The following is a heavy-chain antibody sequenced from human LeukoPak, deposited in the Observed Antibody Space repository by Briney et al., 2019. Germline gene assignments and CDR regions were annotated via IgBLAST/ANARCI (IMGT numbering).Heavy chain of an antibody. CDR3: ATFHGMYYFDF. CDR1: RFTLSDYA. V-gene: IGHV3-11*01. J-gene: IGHJ2*01. CDR2: ITSGSTI. Sequence: GGSLRLSCAASRFTLSDYAMTWIRQAPGKGLEWVSYITSGSTIRYADSVKGRFAISRDNARNSLYLQMNSLRAEDTAVYYCATFHGMYYFDFWGRGTLVTVSS. D-gene: IGHD2-21*01.